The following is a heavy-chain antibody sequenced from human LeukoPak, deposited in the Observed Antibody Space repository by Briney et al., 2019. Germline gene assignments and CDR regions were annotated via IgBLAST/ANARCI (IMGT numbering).Heavy chain of an antibody. Sequence: SGPALVKPTQTLTLPCTFSGLSLSTSGMRVGWIRQPPGKALEWLALIDWDDDKFYSTSLKTRLTNSKDTSKNQVVLTVTNIDPVDTATYYCARSPMRYFDYWGQGTLVTVSS. J-gene: IGHJ4*02. V-gene: IGHV2-70*04. CDR1: GLSLSTSGMR. CDR3: ARSPMRYFDY. CDR2: IDWDDDK.